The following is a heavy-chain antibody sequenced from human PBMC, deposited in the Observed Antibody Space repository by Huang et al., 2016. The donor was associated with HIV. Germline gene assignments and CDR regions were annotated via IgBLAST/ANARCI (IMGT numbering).Heavy chain of an antibody. V-gene: IGHV3-48*04. J-gene: IGHJ4*02. CDR1: GFTFGDFN. CDR2: MSSSSNSK. CDR3: ARESCSGGTCYLFDF. Sequence: EVQLVESGGGLVQPGTSLRLSCAASGFTFGDFNMNWVRQAPVKWLEWISYMSSSSNSKLYADSVKGRFTISRDNARNSLYLQLKSLRVEDTAVYYCARESCSGGTCYLFDFWGQGVLVTVSS. D-gene: IGHD2-15*01.